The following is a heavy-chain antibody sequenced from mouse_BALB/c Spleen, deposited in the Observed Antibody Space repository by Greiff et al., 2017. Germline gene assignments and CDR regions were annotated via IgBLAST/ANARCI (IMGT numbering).Heavy chain of an antibody. Sequence: QVQLQQSAAELARPGASVKMSCKASGYTFTSYTMHWVKQRPGQGLEWIGYINPSSGYTEYNQKFKDKTTLTADKSSSTAYMQLSSLTSEDSAVYYCAREEGYDGYLYYFDYWGQGTTLTVSS. CDR1: GYTFTSYT. D-gene: IGHD2-3*01. CDR2: INPSSGYT. J-gene: IGHJ2*01. V-gene: IGHV1-4*02. CDR3: AREEGYDGYLYYFDY.